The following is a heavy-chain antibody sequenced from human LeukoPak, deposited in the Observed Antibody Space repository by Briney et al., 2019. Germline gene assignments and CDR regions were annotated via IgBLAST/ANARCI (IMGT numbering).Heavy chain of an antibody. CDR2: IYYSGST. D-gene: IGHD3-10*01. V-gene: IGHV4-59*01. Sequence: PSETLSLTCAVYGGSFSGYYWNWIRQPPGKGLEWIGYIYYSGSTNYNPSLKSRVTISVDTSKNQFSLKLSSVTAADTAVYYCARGRFGSFDYWGQGTLVTVSS. CDR3: ARGRFGSFDY. J-gene: IGHJ4*02. CDR1: GGSFSGYY.